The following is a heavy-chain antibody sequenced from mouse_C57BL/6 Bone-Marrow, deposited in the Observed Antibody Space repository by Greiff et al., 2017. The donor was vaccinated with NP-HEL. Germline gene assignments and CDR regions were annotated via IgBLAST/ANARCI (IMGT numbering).Heavy chain of an antibody. D-gene: IGHD2-5*01. CDR3: ARVHSNQTYYAMDY. J-gene: IGHJ4*01. Sequence: QVQLKQSGPGLVAPSQSLSITCTVSGFSLTSYAISWVRQPPGKGLEWLGVIWTGGGTNYNSALKSRLSISKDNSKSQVFLKMNSLQTDDTARDYCARVHSNQTYYAMDYWGQGTSVTVSS. V-gene: IGHV2-9-1*01. CDR1: GFSLTSYA. CDR2: IWTGGGT.